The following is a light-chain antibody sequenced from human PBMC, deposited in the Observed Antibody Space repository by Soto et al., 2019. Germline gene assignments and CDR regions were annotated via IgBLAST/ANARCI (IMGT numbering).Light chain of an antibody. Sequence: QSALTQPASVSGSPGQSITISCTGTSSDVGGYNYVSWYQQHPGKPPKLMIYEVSNRPSGVSNRFSGSKSGNTASLTISGLQAEDEADYYCSSCTSSSTYYVFGTGTKLTVL. J-gene: IGLJ1*01. V-gene: IGLV2-14*01. CDR3: SSCTSSSTYYV. CDR2: EVS. CDR1: SSDVGGYNY.